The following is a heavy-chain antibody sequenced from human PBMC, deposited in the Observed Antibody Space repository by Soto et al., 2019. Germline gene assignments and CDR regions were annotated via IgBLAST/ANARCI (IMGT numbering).Heavy chain of an antibody. CDR3: ARVAPMGYYGSGSYFH. CDR2: ISAYNGNT. V-gene: IGHV1-18*01. J-gene: IGHJ4*02. CDR1: GYTFTSYG. D-gene: IGHD3-10*01. Sequence: QVQLVQSGAEVKKPGASVKVSCKASGYTFTSYGISWVRQAPGQGLEWMGWISAYNGNTNYAQKLQGRGTMTTDTSTSTAYMELRSVRSDDTAVYYCARVAPMGYYGSGSYFHWGQGTLVTVSS.